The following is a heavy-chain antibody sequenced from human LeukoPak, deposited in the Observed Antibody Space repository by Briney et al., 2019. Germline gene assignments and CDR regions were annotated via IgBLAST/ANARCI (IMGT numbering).Heavy chain of an antibody. J-gene: IGHJ4*02. V-gene: IGHV4-59*12. CDR2: ISLGNT. D-gene: IGHD5-18*01. CDR1: GDTLSTYY. CDR3: ARDKRHSYGKYFDP. Sequence: SETLSLTCSLSGDTLSTYYWNWIRQTPGRGLECIGHISLGNTEYNPSLKSRVTISVDTSKNEFYLRLTSVTAADTALYFCARDKRHSYGKYFDPWSQGTLVSVSS.